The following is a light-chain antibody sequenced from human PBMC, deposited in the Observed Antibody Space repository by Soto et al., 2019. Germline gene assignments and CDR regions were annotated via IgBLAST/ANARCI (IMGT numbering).Light chain of an antibody. CDR3: QQSYSNMWT. J-gene: IGKJ1*01. CDR1: QSISTY. CDR2: AAS. Sequence: DIQMTQSPSSLSASIGDIVTITCRASQSISTYVNWYQQKPGKAPKLLIYAASRLQSGVPSRFSGGGSGTEFHLSISSLQPEDFANYSCQQSYSNMWTFGQGTKV. V-gene: IGKV1-39*01.